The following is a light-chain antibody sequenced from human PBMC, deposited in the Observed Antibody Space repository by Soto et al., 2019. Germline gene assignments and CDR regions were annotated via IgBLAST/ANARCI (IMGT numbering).Light chain of an antibody. CDR1: QTVNIY. CDR2: DAS. J-gene: IGKJ5*01. V-gene: IGKV3-11*01. Sequence: EIVLTQSPATLSLSPGERATLSCRTSQTVNIYLAWYQQKPGQPPRLLIYDASNRATDIPPRFSGSGSGTDFTLTISSLEPEDFAVYYCQQRNYWPITFGQGTRLEIK. CDR3: QQRNYWPIT.